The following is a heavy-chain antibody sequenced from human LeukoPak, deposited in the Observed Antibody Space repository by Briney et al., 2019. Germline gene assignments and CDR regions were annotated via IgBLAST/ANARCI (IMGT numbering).Heavy chain of an antibody. D-gene: IGHD3-3*02. CDR3: ARTDRIFGVVYYGMDV. V-gene: IGHV3-23*01. J-gene: IGHJ6*02. CDR1: GFTFSIYA. Sequence: GGSLRLSCAASGFTFSIYAMSWVRQAPGKGLEWVSAISGSGGSTYYADSVKGRFTISRDNSKNTLYLQMNSLRAEDTAVYYCARTDRIFGVVYYGMDVWGQGTTVTVSS. CDR2: ISGSGGST.